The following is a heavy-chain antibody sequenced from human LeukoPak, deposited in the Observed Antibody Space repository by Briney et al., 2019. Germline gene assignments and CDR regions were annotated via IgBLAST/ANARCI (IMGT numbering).Heavy chain of an antibody. Sequence: SQTLSLTCAISGDSVSSNSAAWNWIRQSPSRGLEWLGRTYYRSKWYNDYAVSVKSRITISPDTSKNQFSLKLSSVTAADTAVYCARMVSRLEGLNIGRSSDYATGYYFDYWGQGTLVTVSS. V-gene: IGHV6-1*01. D-gene: IGHD5-12*01. CDR1: GDSVSSNSAA. CDR3: ARMVSRLEGLNIGRSSDYATGYYFDY. CDR2: TYYRSKWYN. J-gene: IGHJ4*02.